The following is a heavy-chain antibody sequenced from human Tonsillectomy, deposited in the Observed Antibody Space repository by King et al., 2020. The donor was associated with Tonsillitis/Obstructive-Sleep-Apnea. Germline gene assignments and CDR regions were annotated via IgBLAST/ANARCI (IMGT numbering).Heavy chain of an antibody. CDR1: GFTFSSYA. V-gene: IGHV3-23*04. CDR2: ISGSGSIT. J-gene: IGHJ2*01. Sequence: VQLVESGGGLVQPWGSLRLSCAASGFTFSSYAMSWVRQAPGKGLEWVSAISGSGSITYYADSVKGRFTISRDNSKNTLYLQMNSLRAEDTAVYYCAKDRAMAPLWYFDLWGRGTLVTVSS. CDR3: AKDRAMAPLWYFDL. D-gene: IGHD5-18*01.